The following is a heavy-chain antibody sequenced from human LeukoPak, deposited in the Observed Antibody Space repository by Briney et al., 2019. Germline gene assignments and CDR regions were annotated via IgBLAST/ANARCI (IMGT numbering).Heavy chain of an antibody. D-gene: IGHD3-10*01. CDR3: AKARRLLLWFGELRY. CDR1: RFTFSRYA. V-gene: IGHV3-23*01. Sequence: GVPLRLLCAASRFTFSRYAMSWPRQAPGRGGVWVSAMGGGCVSTYYADAVKCRFTISRDNSKNTLYLQMNSLRAEDTAVYYCAKARRLLLWFGELRYWGQGTLVTVSS. J-gene: IGHJ4*02. CDR2: MGGGCVST.